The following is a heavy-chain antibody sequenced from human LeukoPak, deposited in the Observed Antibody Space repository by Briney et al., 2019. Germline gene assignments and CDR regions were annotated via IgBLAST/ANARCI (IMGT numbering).Heavy chain of an antibody. CDR3: ATDAPRIAAAPPVGYYYYYGMDV. D-gene: IGHD6-13*01. J-gene: IGHJ6*02. CDR2: FDPEDGET. V-gene: IGHV1-24*01. Sequence: ASVKVSCTVSGYTLTELSMHWVRQAPGKGLEWMGGFDPEDGETIYAQKFQGRVTMTEDTSTDTAYMELSSLRSEDTAVYYCATDAPRIAAAPPVGYYYYYGMDVWGQGTTVTVSS. CDR1: GYTLTELS.